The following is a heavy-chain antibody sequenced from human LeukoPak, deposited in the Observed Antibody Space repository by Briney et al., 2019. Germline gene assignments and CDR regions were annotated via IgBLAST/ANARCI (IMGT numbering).Heavy chain of an antibody. CDR2: IIPVFGSA. V-gene: IGHV1-69*06. D-gene: IGHD2-15*01. J-gene: IGHJ4*02. CDR3: AGPFHCSGGSCYSDFDY. CDR1: GGTFSNYA. Sequence: SVKVSCKDSGGTFSNYAIGWVRQAPGQGLEWMGGIIPVFGSANYAQKFQGRVTITADKSTSTAYMELSSLRSEDTAVYYCAGPFHCSGGSCYSDFDYWGQGTLVTVSS.